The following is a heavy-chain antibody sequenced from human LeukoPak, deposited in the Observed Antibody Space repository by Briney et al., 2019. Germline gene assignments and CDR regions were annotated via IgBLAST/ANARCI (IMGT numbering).Heavy chain of an antibody. CDR1: GGSISSYY. D-gene: IGHD1-26*01. CDR3: ARTIVGATFDY. J-gene: IGHJ4*02. CDR2: INHSGST. Sequence: SETLSLTCTVSGGSISSYYWSWIRQPPGKGLEWIGEINHSGSTNYNPSLKSRVTISVDTSKNQFSLKLSSVTAADTAVYYCARTIVGATFDYWGQGTLVTVSS. V-gene: IGHV4-59*01.